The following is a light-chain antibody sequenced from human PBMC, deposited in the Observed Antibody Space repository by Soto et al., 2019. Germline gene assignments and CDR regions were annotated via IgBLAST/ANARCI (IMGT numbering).Light chain of an antibody. CDR2: SSI. Sequence: QYVLTQPPSASGTPGQSVTISCSGSASNIGSKSVNWYQQFPGTAPKLLIYSSIYRPSGVPARMSASKSGTSASLAISGLQSEDEADYYCAAWDDSLDEYVFGTGTKVTVL. CDR1: ASNIGSKS. V-gene: IGLV1-44*01. J-gene: IGLJ1*01. CDR3: AAWDDSLDEYV.